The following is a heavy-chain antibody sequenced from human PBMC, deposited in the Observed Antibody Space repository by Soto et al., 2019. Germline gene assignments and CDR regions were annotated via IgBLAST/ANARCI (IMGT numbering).Heavy chain of an antibody. CDR1: GFTFDDYA. V-gene: IGHV3-9*01. CDR2: ISWNSGSI. CDR3: AKAEEWLRSNYFDY. J-gene: IGHJ4*02. D-gene: IGHD5-12*01. Sequence: GGSLRLSCAASGFTFDDYAMHWVRQAPGKGLEWVSGISWNSGSIGYADSVKGRFTISRDNAKNSLYLQMNSLRAEDTALYYCAKAEEWLRSNYFDYWGQGTLVTVSS.